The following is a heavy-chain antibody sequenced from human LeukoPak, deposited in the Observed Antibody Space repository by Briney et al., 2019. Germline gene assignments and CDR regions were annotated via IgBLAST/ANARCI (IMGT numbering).Heavy chain of an antibody. CDR1: GFTFSSYA. J-gene: IGHJ5*02. CDR2: ISGSGGST. CDR3: ARGTRVRCGGDCYSRWFDP. D-gene: IGHD2-21*02. Sequence: GGSLRLSCAASGFTFSSYAMSWVRQAPGKGLEWVSAISGSGGSTYYADSVKGRFTISRDNSKNALYLQMNSLRAEDTAVYYCARGTRVRCGGDCYSRWFDPWGQGTLVTVSS. V-gene: IGHV3-23*01.